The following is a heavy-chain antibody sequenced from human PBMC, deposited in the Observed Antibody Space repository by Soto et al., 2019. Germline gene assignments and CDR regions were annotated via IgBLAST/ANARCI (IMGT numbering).Heavy chain of an antibody. CDR3: ARGPITMLRGDHRYFDY. V-gene: IGHV4-31*03. CDR1: GGSISSGGYY. D-gene: IGHD3-10*01. J-gene: IGHJ4*02. CDR2: IYHSGST. Sequence: QVQLQESGPGLVKPSQTLSLTCTVSGGSISSGGYYWSWIRQHPGKGLEWIGYIYHSGSTYYNPSLKSRVTISVDTSKNQFSLKLSSVTAADTAVYYCARGPITMLRGDHRYFDYWGQGTLVTVSS.